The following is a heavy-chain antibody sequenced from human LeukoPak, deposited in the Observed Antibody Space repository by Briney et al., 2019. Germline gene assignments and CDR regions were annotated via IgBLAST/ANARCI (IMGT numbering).Heavy chain of an antibody. D-gene: IGHD2-2*01. J-gene: IGHJ5*02. CDR3: ARDPRFCSTTNCPYGPNP. Sequence: PSQTLSLTCIVSGGSIRSGDYYWSWIRQPPGKGLEWTGFIYYSGTTSYNPSLKSRVTISIDTPKNLFSMKLTSVTAADTAVYYCARDPRFCSTTNCPYGPNPWGQGTLVTVSS. V-gene: IGHV4-30-4*08. CDR2: IYYSGTT. CDR1: GGSIRSGDYY.